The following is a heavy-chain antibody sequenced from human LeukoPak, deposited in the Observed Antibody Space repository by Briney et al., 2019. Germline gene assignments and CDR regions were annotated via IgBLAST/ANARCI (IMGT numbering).Heavy chain of an antibody. J-gene: IGHJ3*02. CDR3: ATAFGNDAFDI. D-gene: IGHD3-16*01. CDR2: INPNSGGT. Sequence: ASVKVSCKASGYTFTGYYMHWVRQVPGQGLEWMGYINPNSGGTNYAQKFQGRVTMTRDTSISTAYMELSRLTSDDTAVYYCATAFGNDAFDIWGQGTMVTVYS. CDR1: GYTFTGYY. V-gene: IGHV1-2*02.